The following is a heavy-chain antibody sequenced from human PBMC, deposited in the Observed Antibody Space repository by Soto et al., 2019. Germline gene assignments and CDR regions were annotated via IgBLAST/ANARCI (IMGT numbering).Heavy chain of an antibody. V-gene: IGHV3-7*04. CDR1: GFTFSSSW. CDR2: MKEDGSEI. Sequence: EVQLVESGGGLVQPGGSLRLSCAPSGFTFSSSWMTWVRQAPGKGLEWVASMKEDGSEINYVDSVKGRFIISRDNAKTSLYLQMNSLRVEDTAVYSCARDLGLGFCGGGSCRCFDYWGQGTLVTVSS. CDR3: ARDLGLGFCGGGSCRCFDY. J-gene: IGHJ4*02. D-gene: IGHD2-15*01.